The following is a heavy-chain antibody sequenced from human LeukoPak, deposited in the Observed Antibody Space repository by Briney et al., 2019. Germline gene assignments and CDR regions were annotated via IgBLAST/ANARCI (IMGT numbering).Heavy chain of an antibody. CDR2: IYSSGST. CDR1: GGSIGSYY. V-gene: IGHV4-59*01. Sequence: SETLSLTCTVSGGSIGSYYWSWIRQPPGKGLEWIGYIYSSGSTNYNPSLKSRVTISLDTSKNQFSLKLSFVTAADTAVYYCARWVGSGWYRFDFWGQGTLVTVSS. D-gene: IGHD6-19*01. J-gene: IGHJ4*02. CDR3: ARWVGSGWYRFDF.